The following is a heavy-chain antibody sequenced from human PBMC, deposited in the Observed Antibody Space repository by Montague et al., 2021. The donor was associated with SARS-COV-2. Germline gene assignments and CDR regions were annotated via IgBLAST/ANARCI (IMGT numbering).Heavy chain of an antibody. Sequence: SETRSLTCTVSGGSISSSNYYWDWIRQPPGKGLEWIGSIYDSGSTYYNPSLKSRVTISVDTPKNHFSLKLSSVTAADTAVYYCARRGRKLLPVATTIGGFDIWGQGTMVTVSS. CDR2: IYDSGST. CDR3: ARRGRKLLPVATTIGGFDI. D-gene: IGHD5-12*01. CDR1: GGSISSSNYY. J-gene: IGHJ3*02. V-gene: IGHV4-39*02.